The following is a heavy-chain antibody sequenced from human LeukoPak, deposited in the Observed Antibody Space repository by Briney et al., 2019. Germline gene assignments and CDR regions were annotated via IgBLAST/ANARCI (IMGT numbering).Heavy chain of an antibody. Sequence: SETLSLTCTVSSGSIDNYYWSWIRQPPGKGLEWIGSIYQSGSTYYNPSLKSRVTISVDTSRNQFSLKLSSVTAPDTAVYYCARLAWGRLDYWGQGTLVTVSS. CDR1: SGSIDNYY. CDR3: ARLAWGRLDY. J-gene: IGHJ4*02. CDR2: IYQSGST. D-gene: IGHD7-27*01. V-gene: IGHV4-59*08.